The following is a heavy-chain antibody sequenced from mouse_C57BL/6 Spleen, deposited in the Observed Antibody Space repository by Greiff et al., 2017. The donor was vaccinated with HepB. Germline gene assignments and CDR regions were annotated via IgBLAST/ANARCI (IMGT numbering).Heavy chain of an antibody. CDR2: IHPNSGST. Sequence: LVESGAELVKPGASVKLSCKASGYTFTSYWMHWVKQRPGQGLEWIGMIHPNSGSTNYNEKFKSKATLTVDKSSSTAYMQLSSLSSEDSAVYYCARSGYYGGGWYFDVWGTGTTVTVSS. D-gene: IGHD1-1*01. CDR1: GYTFTSYW. V-gene: IGHV1-64*01. CDR3: ARSGYYGGGWYFDV. J-gene: IGHJ1*03.